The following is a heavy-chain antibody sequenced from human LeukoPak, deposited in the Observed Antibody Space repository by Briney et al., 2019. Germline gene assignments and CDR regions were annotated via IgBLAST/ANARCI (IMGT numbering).Heavy chain of an antibody. CDR1: GYTFTSYD. CDR2: MNPNSGNT. CDR3: ASLHRDGYKVPFDY. D-gene: IGHD5-24*01. J-gene: IGHJ4*02. Sequence: ASVKVSCKASGYTFTSYDINWVRQATGQGLEWMGWMNPNSGNTGYAQKFQGRVTMTRNTSISTAYMELSSLRSEDTAVYYCASLHRDGYKVPFDYWGQGTLVTVSS. V-gene: IGHV1-8*01.